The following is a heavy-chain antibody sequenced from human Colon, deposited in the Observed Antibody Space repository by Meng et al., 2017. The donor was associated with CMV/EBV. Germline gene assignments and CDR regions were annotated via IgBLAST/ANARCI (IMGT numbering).Heavy chain of an antibody. CDR3: ARGQLWLDS. D-gene: IGHD3-10*01. V-gene: IGHV3-66*02. Sequence: GESLKISCAASRFTVNNNYVNWVRQAPGKGLEWVSLIYNTGTTHYADSVQGRLTISRDNSKNTVSLQMSSLRADDTAVYYCARGQLWLDSWGQGTLVTVSS. CDR2: IYNTGTT. CDR1: RFTVNNNY. J-gene: IGHJ5*01.